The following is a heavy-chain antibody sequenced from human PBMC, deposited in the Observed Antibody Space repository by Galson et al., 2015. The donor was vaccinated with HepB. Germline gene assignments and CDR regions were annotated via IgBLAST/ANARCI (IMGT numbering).Heavy chain of an antibody. J-gene: IGHJ5*02. CDR2: INPSGGRT. CDR1: GYTFTNYY. CDR3: ARDHLRQLAGNNWFDP. D-gene: IGHD6-13*01. V-gene: IGHV1-46*01. Sequence: VKVSCKAFGYTFTNYYMHWVRQAPGQGLEWMGIINPSGGRTNYAQKFQGRVTMTRDTSTSTVYVELSSLRSEDTAVYYCARDHLRQLAGNNWFDPWGQGTLVTVSS.